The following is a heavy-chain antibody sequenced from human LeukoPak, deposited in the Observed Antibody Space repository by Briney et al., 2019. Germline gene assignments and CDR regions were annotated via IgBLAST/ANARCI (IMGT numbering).Heavy chain of an antibody. CDR3: ARRQSAWFDP. V-gene: IGHV4-38-2*02. J-gene: IGHJ5*02. CDR2: IYHSGST. CDR1: GYSISSGYY. Sequence: SETLSLTCTVSGYSISSGYYWGWIRQPPGKGLEWIGSIYHSGSTYYNPSLKSRVTISVDTSKNQFSLKLSSVTAADTAVYYCARRQSAWFDPWGQGTLVTVSS.